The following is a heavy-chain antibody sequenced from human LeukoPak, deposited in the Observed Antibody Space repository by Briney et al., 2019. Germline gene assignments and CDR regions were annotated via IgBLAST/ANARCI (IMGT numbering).Heavy chain of an antibody. CDR1: GGTFSSYG. CDR3: ARDYDFWSGYYTENYFYYYMDV. J-gene: IGHJ6*03. Sequence: ASVKVSCKASGGTFSSYGISWVRQAPGQGLEWMGWISAYNGNTNYAQKLQGRVSMTTDTSTSTAYMELTSLRSDDTAVYYCARDYDFWSGYYTENYFYYYMDVWGKGTTVTVSS. D-gene: IGHD3-3*01. V-gene: IGHV1-18*01. CDR2: ISAYNGNT.